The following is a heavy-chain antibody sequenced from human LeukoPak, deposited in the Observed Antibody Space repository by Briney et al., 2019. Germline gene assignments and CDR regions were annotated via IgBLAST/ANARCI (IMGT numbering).Heavy chain of an antibody. Sequence: GGSLSLSCAASGFTFSSYGMHWVRRAPGKGLEWVAVIWHDGSNKYYADSVKGRFTISRDNSNNTLYLQMNSLRAEDTAVYYCARDPYYYGSGIWGYFDYWGQGTLVTVSS. D-gene: IGHD3-10*01. V-gene: IGHV3-33*01. CDR2: IWHDGSNK. J-gene: IGHJ4*02. CDR1: GFTFSSYG. CDR3: ARDPYYYGSGIWGYFDY.